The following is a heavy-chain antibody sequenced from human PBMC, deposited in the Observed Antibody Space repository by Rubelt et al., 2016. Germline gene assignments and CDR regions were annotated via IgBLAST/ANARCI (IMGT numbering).Heavy chain of an antibody. J-gene: IGHJ4*02. CDR1: GFTLSTYA. Sequence: EVQLVESGGGLVQPGGSLRLSCAASGFTLSTYAMSWVRQAPGKGLEWVSTIIGSDGNTYYADSVKRRFTISGDSSKIKMYLQMNSLRADDTAVDFCAKDHPSNGWPTFDYWGQGTLVTVSS. CDR2: IIGSDGNT. D-gene: IGHD6-19*01. V-gene: IGHV3-23*04. CDR3: AKDHPSNGWPTFDY.